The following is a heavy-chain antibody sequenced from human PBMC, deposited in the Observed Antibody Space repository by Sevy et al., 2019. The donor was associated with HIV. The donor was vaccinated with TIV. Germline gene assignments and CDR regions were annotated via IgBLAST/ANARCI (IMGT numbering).Heavy chain of an antibody. Sequence: GGSLRLSCAASGFTFSSYAMHWVRQAPGKGLEWVAVISYDGSNKYYADSVKGRFPISRDNSKNTLYLQMNSLRAEDTAVYSCARELLPLYVILPGRGGGGMDVWGQGTTVTVSS. D-gene: IGHD3-9*01. CDR2: ISYDGSNK. J-gene: IGHJ6*02. V-gene: IGHV3-30-3*01. CDR1: GFTFSSYA. CDR3: ARELLPLYVILPGRGGGGMDV.